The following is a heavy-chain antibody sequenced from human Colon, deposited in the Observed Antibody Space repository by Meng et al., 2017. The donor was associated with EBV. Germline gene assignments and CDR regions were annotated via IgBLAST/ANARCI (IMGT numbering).Heavy chain of an antibody. CDR1: GDSISRSYYY. D-gene: IGHD1-26*01. CDR2: FYFDGTI. Sequence: HLHLQGLGPGLGKPSDTLSLTCSFLGDSISRSYYYWAWIRQPPGKGLEWLGSFYFDGTIYYNPSLKSRLTISKDTSKNQFSLRLTSLTAADTAVYYCARRQGGAAFDYWGQGTLVTVSS. J-gene: IGHJ4*02. CDR3: ARRQGGAAFDY. V-gene: IGHV4-39*07.